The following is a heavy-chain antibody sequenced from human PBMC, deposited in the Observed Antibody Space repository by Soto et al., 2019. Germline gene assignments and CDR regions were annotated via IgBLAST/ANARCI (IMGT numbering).Heavy chain of an antibody. CDR2: INPNSGGT. J-gene: IGHJ5*02. CDR3: ARGFEVPAAIAESGFDP. D-gene: IGHD2-2*02. Sequence: QVQLVQSGAEVKKPGASVKVSCKASGYTFTGYYMHWVRQAPGQGLEWMGWINPNSGGTNYAQKFQGRVTMTRDTSISTAYMELSRLRSDDTAAYYCARGFEVPAAIAESGFDPWGQGTLVTVSS. CDR1: GYTFTGYY. V-gene: IGHV1-2*02.